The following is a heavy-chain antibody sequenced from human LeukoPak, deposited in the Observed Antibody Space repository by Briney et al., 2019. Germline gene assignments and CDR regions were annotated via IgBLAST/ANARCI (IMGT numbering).Heavy chain of an antibody. Sequence: PGGSLRLSCAASGFIFSNYAMSWVRQAPGKGLEWVSTISGSDGSTYYADSVKGRFTISRDNSKNTLYLQMNSLRVDDTAVYYCAKLRSGDPVAATNHWGQGTLVTVSS. CDR3: AKLRSGDPVAATNH. CDR2: ISGSDGST. V-gene: IGHV3-23*01. J-gene: IGHJ5*02. CDR1: GFIFSNYA. D-gene: IGHD2-15*01.